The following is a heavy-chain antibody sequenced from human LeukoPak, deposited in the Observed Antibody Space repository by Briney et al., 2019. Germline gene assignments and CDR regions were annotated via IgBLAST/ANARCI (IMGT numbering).Heavy chain of an antibody. CDR1: GYSVSRDF. Sequence: PSESLSLTCTVSGYSVSRDFRSWIRQSPGKGLEWIANIYYTGTINYNPSLTSRVTISIDTPKNQFSLKLTSVTAADTGVYYCERIGFGEPYHFDSWGQGTLVTVSS. D-gene: IGHD3-10*01. J-gene: IGHJ4*02. CDR2: IYYTGTI. V-gene: IGHV4-59*02. CDR3: ERIGFGEPYHFDS.